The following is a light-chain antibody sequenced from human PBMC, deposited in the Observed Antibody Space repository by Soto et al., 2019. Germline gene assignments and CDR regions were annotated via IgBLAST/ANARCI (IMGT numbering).Light chain of an antibody. CDR3: SSYTTTTRL. V-gene: IGLV2-14*01. CDR1: SSDIGSNNY. CDR2: EVS. Sequence: QSVLTQPASVSGSPGQSITISCTGTSSDIGSNNYASWFHQRPGKAPTLIIYEVSNRPSGVSNPFSGSKSGNTASLTISGLLPEDEAEYYCSSYTTTTRLFGGGTKLTVL. J-gene: IGLJ3*02.